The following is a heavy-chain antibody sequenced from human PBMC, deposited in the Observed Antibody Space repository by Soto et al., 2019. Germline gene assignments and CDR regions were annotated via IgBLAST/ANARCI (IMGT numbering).Heavy chain of an antibody. V-gene: IGHV1-3*01. J-gene: IGHJ4*02. CDR3: ARDFHDFWSGYLIGSTGYFDY. CDR1: GYTFTSYA. CDR2: INAGNGNT. Sequence: ASVKVSCKASGYTFTSYAMHWVRQAPGQRLEWMGWINAGNGNTKYSQKFQGRVTITRDTSASTAYMELSSLRSEDTAVYYCARDFHDFWSGYLIGSTGYFDYWGQGTLVTVSS. D-gene: IGHD3-3*01.